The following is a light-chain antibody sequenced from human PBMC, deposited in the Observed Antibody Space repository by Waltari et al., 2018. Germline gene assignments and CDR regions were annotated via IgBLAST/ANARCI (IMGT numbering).Light chain of an antibody. CDR2: GAS. CDR1: QSVFTS. CDR3: QQRSHWPPEYT. V-gene: IGKV3-11*01. J-gene: IGKJ2*01. Sequence: EIVLTQSPATLSLSPGERATLSCRASQSVFTSLAWYQQKPGQAPRLLIHGASSRATGIPARFSGSGSGTDFTLAISSLEPEDFAVYYCQQRSHWPPEYTFGQGTKLEIK.